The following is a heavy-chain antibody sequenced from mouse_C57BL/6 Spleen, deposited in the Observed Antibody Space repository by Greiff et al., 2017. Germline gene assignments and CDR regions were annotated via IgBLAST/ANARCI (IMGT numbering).Heavy chain of an antibody. Sequence: VQGVESGPELVKPGASVKLSCKASGYTFTSYDINWVKQRPGQGLEWIGWIYPRDGSTKYNEKFKGKATLTVDTSSSTAYMELHSLTSEDSAVYFCARGGYSNYVWYFDVWGTGTTVTVSS. J-gene: IGHJ1*03. CDR2: IYPRDGST. CDR3: ARGGYSNYVWYFDV. D-gene: IGHD2-5*01. CDR1: GYTFTSYD. V-gene: IGHV1-85*01.